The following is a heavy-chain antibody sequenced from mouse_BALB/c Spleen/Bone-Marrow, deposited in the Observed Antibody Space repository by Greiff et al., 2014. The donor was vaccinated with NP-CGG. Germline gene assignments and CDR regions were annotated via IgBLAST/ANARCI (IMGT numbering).Heavy chain of an antibody. V-gene: IGHV5-12*02. D-gene: IGHD1-2*01. CDR3: ARRTAYAMDY. CDR2: ISNGGGST. Sequence: DVHLVESGGGLVQPGGSLKLSCATSGFTFSDYYMYWVRQTPEKRLEWVAYISNGGGSTYYPDTVKGRFTISRDNAKNTLYLQMSRLESEDTAMYYCARRTAYAMDYWGQGTSVTVSS. CDR1: GFTFSDYY. J-gene: IGHJ4*01.